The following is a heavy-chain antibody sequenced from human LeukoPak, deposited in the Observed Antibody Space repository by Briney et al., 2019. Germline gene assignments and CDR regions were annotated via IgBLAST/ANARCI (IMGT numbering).Heavy chain of an antibody. V-gene: IGHV3-21*01. J-gene: IGHJ4*02. Sequence: PGGSLRLSCAASGFTFSSYSMNWVRQAPGKGQEWVSSISSSSSYIYYADSVKGRFTISRDNAKNSLYLQMNSLRDEDTAVYYCASSGSYRFDYWGQGTLVTVSS. D-gene: IGHD1-26*01. CDR3: ASSGSYRFDY. CDR2: ISSSSSYI. CDR1: GFTFSSYS.